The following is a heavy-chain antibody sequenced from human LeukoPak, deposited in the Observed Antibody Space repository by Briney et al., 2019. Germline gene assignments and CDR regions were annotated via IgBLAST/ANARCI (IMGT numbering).Heavy chain of an antibody. CDR1: GFTFISYA. D-gene: IGHD5-18*01. CDR3: AKDREDSAMISGVFDL. V-gene: IGHV3-23*01. Sequence: GGSLRLSCTASGFTFISYALTWVRQAPGKGLEWVSGISGSGGHTYNADSVEGRFTISRDNSKNTVSLQLSSLRVEDTAVYFCAKDREDSAMISGVFDLWGRGTLVTVSS. CDR2: ISGSGGHT. J-gene: IGHJ2*01.